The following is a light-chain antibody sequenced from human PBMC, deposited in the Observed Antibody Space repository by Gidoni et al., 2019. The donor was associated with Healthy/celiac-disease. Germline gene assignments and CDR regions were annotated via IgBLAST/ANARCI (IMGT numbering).Light chain of an antibody. J-gene: IGKJ1*01. Sequence: DIQMTQSPSTLSASVGDRVTITCRASQSISSWLAWYQQKPGKAPKLLIYKASSLESGVPSRFSGSGCGTEFTLTIRSLQPYDFATYYCQQYNSYSWTFGQXTKVEIK. CDR3: QQYNSYSWT. CDR1: QSISSW. V-gene: IGKV1-5*03. CDR2: KAS.